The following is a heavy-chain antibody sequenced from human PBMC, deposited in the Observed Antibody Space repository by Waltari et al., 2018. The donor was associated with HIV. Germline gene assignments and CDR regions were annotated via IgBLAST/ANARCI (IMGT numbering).Heavy chain of an antibody. D-gene: IGHD1-26*01. Sequence: QPGGSLRLSCAASGFTFSSYWMHWVHQGPGKGLVWVSRINSDGTSTTYADSVRGRFTISRDNAKNTLYLQMNSLRAEDTAVYYCARSEMGATDYWGQGTLVTVSS. CDR3: ARSEMGATDY. CDR2: INSDGTST. J-gene: IGHJ4*02. CDR1: GFTFSSYW. V-gene: IGHV3-74*01.